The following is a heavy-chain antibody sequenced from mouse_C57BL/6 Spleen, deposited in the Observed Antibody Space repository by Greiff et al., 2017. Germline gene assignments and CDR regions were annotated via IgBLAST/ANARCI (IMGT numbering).Heavy chain of an antibody. CDR3: ARRGPSTFDY. V-gene: IGHV1-80*01. Sequence: QVQLQQSGAELVKPGASVKISCKASGYAFSSYWMNWVKQRPGKGLEWIGQIYPGDGDTNYKGKFKGKATLTADKSASTAYMQHSSLTSEESAVYFWARRGPSTFDYWGQGTTLTVSS. CDR1: GYAFSSYW. J-gene: IGHJ2*01. CDR2: IYPGDGDT. D-gene: IGHD1-1*01.